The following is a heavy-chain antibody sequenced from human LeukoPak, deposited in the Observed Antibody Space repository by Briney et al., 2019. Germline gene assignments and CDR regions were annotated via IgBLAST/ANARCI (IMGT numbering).Heavy chain of an antibody. J-gene: IGHJ5*02. CDR1: GFTFSSYA. D-gene: IGHD3-10*01. CDR2: ISYDGSNK. V-gene: IGHV3-30-3*01. CDR3: ARDRGEYYYGSGSSSRWFDP. Sequence: GRSLRLSCAASGFTFSSYAMHWVRQAPGKGLEWVAVISYDGSNKYYADSVKGRFTISRDNSKNTLYLQMNSLRAEDTAVYYCARDRGEYYYGSGSSSRWFDPWGQGTLVTVPS.